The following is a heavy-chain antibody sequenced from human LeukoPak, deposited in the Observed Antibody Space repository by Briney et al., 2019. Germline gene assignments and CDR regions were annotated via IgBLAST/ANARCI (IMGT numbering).Heavy chain of an antibody. CDR1: WYHFTRHW. V-gene: IGHV5-51*04. CDR3: ARTVATTLLSFDF. CDR2: IYPGDSDT. Sequence: GEALKISFRGLWYHFTRHWIGWGRPVPGKGIEWMGIIYPGDSDTRYNSSFQGQVTISAAKPSNTAYLQWTSLKASAPAIYSCARTVATTLLSFDFWGQGTLVTVSS. J-gene: IGHJ4*02. D-gene: IGHD3/OR15-3a*01.